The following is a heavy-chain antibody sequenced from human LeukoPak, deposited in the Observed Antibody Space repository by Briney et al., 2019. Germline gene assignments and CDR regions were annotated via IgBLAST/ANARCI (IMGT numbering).Heavy chain of an antibody. CDR3: AREGVIAAAVSFDY. J-gene: IGHJ4*02. CDR2: TYYRAKWYN. CDR1: GDSVSSNSAA. Sequence: SQTLSLTRAISGDSVSSNSAAWKWIRQSPSRGLEWLGRTYYRAKWYNDYAVCVKSRITINPDTTKNQFSLQLNSVTPEDTAVYYCAREGVIAAAVSFDYWGQGTLVTVSS. V-gene: IGHV6-1*01. D-gene: IGHD6-13*01.